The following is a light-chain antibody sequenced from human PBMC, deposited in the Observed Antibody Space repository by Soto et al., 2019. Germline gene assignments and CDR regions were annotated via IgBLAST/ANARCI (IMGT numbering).Light chain of an antibody. CDR1: QDISNW. V-gene: IGKV1-12*01. Sequence: DIPMTQSPSSVSASVGDRVTITCRASQDISNWLAWYQQKPGIAPKLMIFGASSLQSGVPSRFSGSGSGTDFTLTISSLQPEDFATYYCQQTYSTLNSFGQGTKLEIK. CDR2: GAS. CDR3: QQTYSTLNS. J-gene: IGKJ2*03.